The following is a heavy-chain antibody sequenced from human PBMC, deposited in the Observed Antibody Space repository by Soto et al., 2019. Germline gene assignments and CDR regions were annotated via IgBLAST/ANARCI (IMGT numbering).Heavy chain of an antibody. CDR3: ARVKSSSPAAFDT. D-gene: IGHD3-10*01. CDR2: LYYSGST. Sequence: PSETLSLTCPVSVGSLSSGDYCWRWIRQPPGKCLEWSGYLYYSGSTYYTPSLKSRVPLXXXTXXXXXSLXLXXVTXADTAVYYCARVKSSSPAAFDTWGLGTMVPVSS. CDR1: VGSLSSGDYC. V-gene: IGHV4-30-4*01. J-gene: IGHJ3*02.